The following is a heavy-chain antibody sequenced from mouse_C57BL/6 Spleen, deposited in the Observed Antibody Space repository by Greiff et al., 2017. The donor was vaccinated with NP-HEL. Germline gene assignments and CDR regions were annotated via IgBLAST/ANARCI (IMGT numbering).Heavy chain of an antibody. J-gene: IGHJ2*01. V-gene: IGHV1-26*01. Sequence: VQLQQSGPELVKPGASVKISCKASGYTFTDYYMNWVKQSHGKSLEWIGDINPNNGGTSYNQKFKGKATLTVDKSSSTAYMELRSLTSEDSAVYYCARIYYGSSVFDYWGQGTTLTVSS. CDR3: ARIYYGSSVFDY. CDR2: INPNNGGT. D-gene: IGHD1-1*01. CDR1: GYTFTDYY.